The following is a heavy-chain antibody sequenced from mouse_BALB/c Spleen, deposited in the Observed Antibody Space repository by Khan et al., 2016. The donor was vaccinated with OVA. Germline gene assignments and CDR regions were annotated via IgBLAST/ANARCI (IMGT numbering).Heavy chain of an antibody. D-gene: IGHD1-1*01. CDR3: AGENYYEYYFDY. CDR1: GYSITSNYA. V-gene: IGHV3-2*02. J-gene: IGHJ2*01. Sequence: EVKLEVSGPGLVKPSQSLSLTCTVTGYSITSNYAWNWIRQFPGNKLEWMGYISYSDSTSYNPSLKSRISITRDTSQNQFFLQLNSVTTEDTTAYYCAGENYYEYYFDYWGQGTTLTVSS. CDR2: ISYSDST.